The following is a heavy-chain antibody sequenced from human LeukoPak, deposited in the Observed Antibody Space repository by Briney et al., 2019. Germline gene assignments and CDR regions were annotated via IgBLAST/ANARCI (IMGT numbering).Heavy chain of an antibody. CDR2: IYIDGSRT. CDR3: ARSGRGGAFDI. V-gene: IGHV3-74*01. J-gene: IGHJ3*02. D-gene: IGHD1-26*01. CDR1: GFTFSTYA. Sequence: GGSLRLSCAASGFTFSTYAMNWVRQAPGKGLAWVSRIYIDGSRTTYADSVKGRFTISGDNAKNTLYLQMNSLRAEDTAVYYCARSGRGGAFDIWGQGTMVTVSS.